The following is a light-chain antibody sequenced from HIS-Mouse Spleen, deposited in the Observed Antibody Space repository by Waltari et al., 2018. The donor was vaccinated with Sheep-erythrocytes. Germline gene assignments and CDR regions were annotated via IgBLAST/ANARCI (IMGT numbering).Light chain of an antibody. J-gene: IGLJ3*02. Sequence: QSALTQPRSVSGSPGPSVTIPCTGTSRAGGGYNYVSLYQQHPGHAPTLMIYDVSKRPSGVPDRFSGSKSGNTASLTISGLQAEDEADYYCCSYAGSYTFWVFGGGTKLTVL. CDR2: DVS. V-gene: IGLV2-11*01. CDR3: CSYAGSYTFWV. CDR1: SRAGGGYNY.